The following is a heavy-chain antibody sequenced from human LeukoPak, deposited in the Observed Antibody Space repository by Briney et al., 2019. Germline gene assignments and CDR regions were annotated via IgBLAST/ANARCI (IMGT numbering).Heavy chain of an antibody. CDR3: ARITYSSSWDYYYYYYMDV. V-gene: IGHV1-8*01. CDR2: MNPNSGNT. D-gene: IGHD6-13*01. J-gene: IGHJ6*03. CDR1: GYTFTSYD. Sequence: ASVKVSCKASGYTFTSYDINWVRQATGQGLEGMRWMNPNSGNTGYAQKFQGRVTMTRNTSISTAYVELSSLRSEDTAVYYCARITYSSSWDYYYYYYMDVWGKGTTVTISS.